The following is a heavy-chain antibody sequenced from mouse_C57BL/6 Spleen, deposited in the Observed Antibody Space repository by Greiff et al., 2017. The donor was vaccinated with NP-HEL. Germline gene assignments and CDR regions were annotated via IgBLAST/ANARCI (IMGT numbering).Heavy chain of an antibody. J-gene: IGHJ1*03. CDR2: IDPSDSYT. Sequence: VQLQQPGAELVMPGASVKLSCKASGYTFTSYWMHWVKQRPGQGLEWIGEIDPSDSYTNYNQKFKGKSTLTVDKSSSTAYMQLSSLTSEDSAVYYCARMFYYGSSWYVDVWGTGTTVTVSS. V-gene: IGHV1-69*01. D-gene: IGHD1-1*01. CDR3: ARMFYYGSSWYVDV. CDR1: GYTFTSYW.